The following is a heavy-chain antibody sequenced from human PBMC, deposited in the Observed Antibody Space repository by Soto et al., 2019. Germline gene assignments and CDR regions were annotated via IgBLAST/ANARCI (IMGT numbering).Heavy chain of an antibody. V-gene: IGHV3-30-3*01. D-gene: IGHD3-3*01. Sequence: PGGSLRLSCAASGFTFSSYAMHWVRQAPGKGLEWVAVISYDGSNKYYADSVKGRFTISRDNSKNTLYLQMNSLRAEDTAVYYCARDITIFGVVSGYYGMDVWGQGTTVTVSS. CDR1: GFTFSSYA. CDR2: ISYDGSNK. J-gene: IGHJ6*02. CDR3: ARDITIFGVVSGYYGMDV.